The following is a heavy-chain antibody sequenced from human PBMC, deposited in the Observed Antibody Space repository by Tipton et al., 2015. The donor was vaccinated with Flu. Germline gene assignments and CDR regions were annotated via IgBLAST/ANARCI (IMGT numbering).Heavy chain of an antibody. CDR1: GDSIRTDYF. CDR2: VHHAGST. V-gene: IGHV4-38-2*01. CDR3: VRRDFSNYVSEPKNWFDF. Sequence: TLSLTCSVSGDSIRTDYFWGWIRQPPGKGLEWIGNVHHAGSTYYNPSLKSRVTMSVDASKNHFSLKLNPVTAADTAVYFCVRRDFSNYVSEPKNWFDFWGQGSLVNVSS. D-gene: IGHD4-11*01. J-gene: IGHJ5*01.